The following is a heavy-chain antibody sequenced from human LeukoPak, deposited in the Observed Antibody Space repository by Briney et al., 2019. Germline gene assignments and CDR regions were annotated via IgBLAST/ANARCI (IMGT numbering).Heavy chain of an antibody. D-gene: IGHD3-22*01. CDR1: GFTFDDYA. J-gene: IGHJ4*02. Sequence: GGSLRLSCAASGFTFDDYAMHSVRQAPGKGLEWVSGISWNSGSIGYADSVKGRFTISRDNAKNSLYLQMNSLRAEDTALYYCAKDYYDSSGYYFDYWGQGTLVTVSS. V-gene: IGHV3-9*01. CDR2: ISWNSGSI. CDR3: AKDYYDSSGYYFDY.